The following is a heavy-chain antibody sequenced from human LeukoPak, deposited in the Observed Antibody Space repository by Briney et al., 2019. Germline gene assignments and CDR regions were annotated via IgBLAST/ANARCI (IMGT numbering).Heavy chain of an antibody. D-gene: IGHD5-18*01. J-gene: IGHJ5*02. CDR1: GGSISSGSYY. V-gene: IGHV4-61*02. CDR3: ARYSYGYDGFDP. CDR2: IYTSGST. Sequence: SETLSLTCTVSGGSISSGSYYWSWIRQPAGKGLEWIGRIYTSGSTNYNPSLKSRVTISVDTSKNQFSLKLSSVTAADTAVYYCARYSYGYDGFDPWGQGTLVTVSS.